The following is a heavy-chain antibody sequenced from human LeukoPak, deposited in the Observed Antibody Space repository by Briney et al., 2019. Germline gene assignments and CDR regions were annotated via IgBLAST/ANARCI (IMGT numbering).Heavy chain of an antibody. CDR2: MNPNSGNT. D-gene: IGHD6-13*01. CDR1: GYTFTSYD. Sequence: ASVKVSRKASGYTFTSYDINWVRQAPGQGLEWMGWMNPNSGNTDYAQKFQGRVTMTRNTSISTAYMELSSLRSEDTAVYYCAIERQQPDYWGQGTLVTVSS. CDR3: AIERQQPDY. J-gene: IGHJ4*02. V-gene: IGHV1-8*01.